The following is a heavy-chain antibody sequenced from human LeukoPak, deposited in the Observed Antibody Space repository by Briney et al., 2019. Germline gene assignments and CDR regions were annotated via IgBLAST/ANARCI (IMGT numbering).Heavy chain of an antibody. Sequence: ASVKVSCKASGYTFTGYDMHWVRQAPGQGLEWMGWINPNSGGTNYAQKFQGRVTMTRDTSISTAYMELSRLRSDDTAVYYCARGSYSSSWYYYYYYMNVWGKGTTVTVSS. CDR3: ARGSYSSSWYYYYYYMNV. CDR1: GYTFTGYD. D-gene: IGHD6-13*01. V-gene: IGHV1-2*02. CDR2: INPNSGGT. J-gene: IGHJ6*03.